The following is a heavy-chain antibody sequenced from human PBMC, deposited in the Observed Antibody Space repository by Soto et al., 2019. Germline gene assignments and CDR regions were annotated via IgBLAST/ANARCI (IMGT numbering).Heavy chain of an antibody. Sequence: GGSLRLSCAASGFTFSSYSMNWVRQAPGKGLEWVSYITISSSTIYYADSVKGRFTISRDNAKNSLYLQMSNLRDEDTAVYYCARSIWGSYLYFDYWGQGTLVTVSS. D-gene: IGHD1-26*01. CDR2: ITISSSTI. V-gene: IGHV3-48*02. CDR1: GFTFSSYS. J-gene: IGHJ4*02. CDR3: ARSIWGSYLYFDY.